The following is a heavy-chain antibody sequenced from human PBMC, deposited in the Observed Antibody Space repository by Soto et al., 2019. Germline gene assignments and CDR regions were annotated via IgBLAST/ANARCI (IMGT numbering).Heavy chain of an antibody. D-gene: IGHD4-17*01. CDR2: INWSGGSI. CDR1: GFTFDDYA. V-gene: IGHV3-9*01. Sequence: EVQLVESGGGLEQPGRSLRLSCAASGFTFDDYAMHWVRQVPGKGLEWVSGINWSGGSIDYADSVKGRFTISRDNAKNSLYLQMNSLRVEDTAMYYCARGPRTTVTTFGPWFVNWGQGTMVTVSS. J-gene: IGHJ5*02. CDR3: ARGPRTTVTTFGPWFVN.